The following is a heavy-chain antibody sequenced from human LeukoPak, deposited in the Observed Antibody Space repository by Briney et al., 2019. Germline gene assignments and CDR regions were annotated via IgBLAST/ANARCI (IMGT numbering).Heavy chain of an antibody. Sequence: SQTLSLTCTVSGGSISSGAYYWSWIRQHPGDGLEWVGCIYYSGTIYCNPTITSRVTISIYTSKNQFSLKLSSVAAADTAVYYCASAGGFFSPFGYWGQGTLVTVSS. CDR1: GGSISSGAYY. CDR2: IYYSGTI. V-gene: IGHV4-31*03. CDR3: ASAGGFFSPFGY. J-gene: IGHJ4*02. D-gene: IGHD3-16*01.